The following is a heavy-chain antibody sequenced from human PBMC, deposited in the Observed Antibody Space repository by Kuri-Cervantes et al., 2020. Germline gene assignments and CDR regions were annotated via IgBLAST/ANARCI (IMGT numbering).Heavy chain of an antibody. V-gene: IGHV4-4*02. Sequence: GSLRLSCAVSGGSISSSNWWSWVRQPPGKGLEWIGEIYHSGSTNYNPSLKSRVTISVDKSKNQFSLKLSSVTAADTAVYYCAGGDRITMVRGVIAKRDYGMDVWGQGTTVTVSS. CDR2: IYHSGST. J-gene: IGHJ6*02. CDR1: GGSISSSNW. CDR3: AGGDRITMVRGVIAKRDYGMDV. D-gene: IGHD3-10*01.